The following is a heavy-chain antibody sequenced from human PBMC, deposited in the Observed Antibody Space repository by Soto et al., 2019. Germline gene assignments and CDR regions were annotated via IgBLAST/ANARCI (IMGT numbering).Heavy chain of an antibody. CDR1: GGTFSSYA. Sequence: QVPLVQSGAEVKKPGSSVKVSCKASGGTFSSYAISWVRQAPGQGLEWMGGIIPIFGTANYAQKFQGRVTITADESTSTAYMELSSLRSEDTAVYYCARDPDYYDSSGADMDVWGQGTTVTVSS. J-gene: IGHJ6*02. D-gene: IGHD3-22*01. CDR2: IIPIFGTA. V-gene: IGHV1-69*01. CDR3: ARDPDYYDSSGADMDV.